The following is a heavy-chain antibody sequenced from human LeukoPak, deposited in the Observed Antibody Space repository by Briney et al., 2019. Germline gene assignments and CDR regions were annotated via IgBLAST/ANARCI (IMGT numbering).Heavy chain of an antibody. D-gene: IGHD3-10*01. CDR2: VNHSGST. Sequence: SETLSLTCAVYGGSFSGYYWSWIRQPPGKGLEWIGEVNHSGSTNYNPSLKSRVTISVDTSKNQFSLKLSSVTAADTAVYYCARGRGSGSYFAKDYYYYYMDVWGKGTTVTVSS. V-gene: IGHV4-34*01. J-gene: IGHJ6*03. CDR1: GGSFSGYY. CDR3: ARGRGSGSYFAKDYYYYYMDV.